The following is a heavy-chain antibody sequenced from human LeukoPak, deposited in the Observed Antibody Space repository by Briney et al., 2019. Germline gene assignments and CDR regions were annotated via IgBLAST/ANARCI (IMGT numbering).Heavy chain of an antibody. Sequence: SETLSLTCTVSGGSISNSSYYWGWIRQPPGKGLEWIGSIYYSGSTYYNPSLKSRVTISVDTSKNQFSLKLSSVTAADTAVYYCARHVMNGYDSHFDYWGQGTLVTASS. CDR2: IYYSGST. J-gene: IGHJ4*02. V-gene: IGHV4-39*01. CDR3: ARHVMNGYDSHFDY. CDR1: GGSISNSSYY. D-gene: IGHD5-12*01.